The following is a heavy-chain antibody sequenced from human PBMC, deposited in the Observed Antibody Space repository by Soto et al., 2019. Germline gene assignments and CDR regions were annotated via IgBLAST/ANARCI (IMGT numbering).Heavy chain of an antibody. CDR3: ARYNAASGTYYFDY. J-gene: IGHJ4*02. Sequence: SETLSLTCAVSGDSVISRFWWSWVRHSPGKGLEWIGEIYHSGSANYNPSLKSRVTTSVDNSKNQFSLKLNSVTAADTAVYYCARYNAASGTYYFDYWGQGTLVTVSS. CDR1: GDSVISRFW. V-gene: IGHV4-4*02. D-gene: IGHD6-13*01. CDR2: IYHSGSA.